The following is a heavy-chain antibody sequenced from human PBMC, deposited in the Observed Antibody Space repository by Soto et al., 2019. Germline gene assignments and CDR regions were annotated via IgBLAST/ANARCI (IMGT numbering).Heavy chain of an antibody. V-gene: IGHV1-3*01. CDR3: ARDSRNPPSYYYGMDV. J-gene: IGHJ6*02. Sequence: PSVTVSCKASGYTFTSYAMHWVRQAPGQRLEWMGWINAGNGNTKYSQKFQGRVTITRDTSASTAYMELSSLRSEDTAVYYCARDSRNPPSYYYGMDVWGQGTTVTVSS. D-gene: IGHD2-2*01. CDR1: GYTFTSYA. CDR2: INAGNGNT.